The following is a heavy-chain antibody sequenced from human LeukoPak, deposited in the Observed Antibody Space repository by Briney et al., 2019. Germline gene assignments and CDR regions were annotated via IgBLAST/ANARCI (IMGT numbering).Heavy chain of an antibody. CDR2: ISGSGGST. CDR1: GFTFSNCA. D-gene: IGHD2-8*01. J-gene: IGHJ6*02. CDR3: AKDHSKLIGYYGMDV. Sequence: GGSLRLSCAASGFTFSNCAMSWVRQAPGKGLEWVSAISGSGGSTYYADSVKGRFTISRDNSKNTLYLQMNSLRAEDTAVYYCAKDHSKLIGYYGMDVWGQGTTVTVSS. V-gene: IGHV3-23*01.